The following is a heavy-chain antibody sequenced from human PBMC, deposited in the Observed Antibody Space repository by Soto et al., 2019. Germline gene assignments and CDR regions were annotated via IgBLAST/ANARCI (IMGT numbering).Heavy chain of an antibody. J-gene: IGHJ5*02. CDR1: NGSIITYY. V-gene: IGHV4-59*01. CDR2: VYYSGST. CDR3: VRDYLLTGFDT. Sequence: LSLTYSVSNGSIITYYWTWVRQPPGKGLEWIGYVYYSGSTNYNPSLKSRVAMSVDTSKNQFSLELKSVTAADTATYYCVRDYLLTGFDTWGQGTLVTVSS. D-gene: IGHD3-9*01.